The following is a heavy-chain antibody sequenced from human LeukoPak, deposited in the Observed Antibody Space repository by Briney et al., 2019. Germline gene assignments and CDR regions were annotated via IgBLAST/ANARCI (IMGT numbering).Heavy chain of an antibody. CDR2: ISYDGSNK. J-gene: IGHJ3*02. CDR1: GFTFSSYG. CDR3: AKTLDVPHIVLVTAIPGIGAFDI. Sequence: GGSLRHSCAASGFTFSSYGMHWVRQAPGKGLAWVAVISYDGSNKYYADSVKGRFTISSDNSKNALYLQMNSLSAEDTDVYYCAKTLDVPHIVLVTAIPGIGAFDIWGQGTMVTVSS. D-gene: IGHD2-21*02. V-gene: IGHV3-30*18.